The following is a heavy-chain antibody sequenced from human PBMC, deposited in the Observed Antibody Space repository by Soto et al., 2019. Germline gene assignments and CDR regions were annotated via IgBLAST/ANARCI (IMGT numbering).Heavy chain of an antibody. V-gene: IGHV4-34*01. CDR2: INHSGST. Sequence: QVQLQQWGAGLLKPSETLSLTCAVYGGSFSGYYWSWIRQPPGKGLEWIGEINHSGSTNYNPSLKSRXXIXVXXSKNQFSLKLSSVTAADTAVYYCARGSLSGTSFHYWGQGTLVTVSS. CDR3: ARGSLSGTSFHY. J-gene: IGHJ4*02. D-gene: IGHD3-10*01. CDR1: GGSFSGYY.